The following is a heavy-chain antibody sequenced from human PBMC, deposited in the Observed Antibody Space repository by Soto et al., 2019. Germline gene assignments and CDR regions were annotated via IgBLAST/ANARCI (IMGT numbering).Heavy chain of an antibody. J-gene: IGHJ5*02. CDR3: ARGGENCSGGSCYRGQNWFDP. V-gene: IGHV4-34*01. Sequence: QVQLQQWGAGLLKPSETLSLTCAVYGGSFSGYYWSWIRQPPGKGLEWIGEINHSGSTNYNPSLKSRVTISVDTSKNQFSLKLSSVTAADTAVYYCARGGENCSGGSCYRGQNWFDPWGQGTLVTVSS. CDR2: INHSGST. CDR1: GGSFSGYY. D-gene: IGHD2-15*01.